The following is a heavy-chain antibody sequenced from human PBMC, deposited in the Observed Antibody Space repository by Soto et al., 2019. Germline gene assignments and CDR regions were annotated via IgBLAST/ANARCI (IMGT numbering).Heavy chain of an antibody. D-gene: IGHD3-3*01. CDR2: ISAYNGNT. Sequence: ASVKVSCKASGYTFTSYGISWVRQAPGQGREWMGWISAYNGNTNYAQKLQGRVTMTTDTSTSTAYMELRSRRSDDTAVYYCARVRGTIFGVVIDFDYWGQGTLVTVSS. CDR3: ARVRGTIFGVVIDFDY. V-gene: IGHV1-18*04. J-gene: IGHJ4*02. CDR1: GYTFTSYG.